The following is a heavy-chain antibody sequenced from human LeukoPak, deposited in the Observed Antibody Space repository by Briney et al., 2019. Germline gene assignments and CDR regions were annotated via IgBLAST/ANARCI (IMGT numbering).Heavy chain of an antibody. Sequence: SHTLSLMYSVSGRSLRCGGHYWSWIRQPPGKGLEWVGYMYYSRSTYYNPSLKSRVTISVDTSKHQVSLKLSSVTAADTAVYYCARGWTAMVNCDYWGQGTLVTVSS. CDR1: GRSLRCGGHY. CDR2: MYYSRST. CDR3: ARGWTAMVNCDY. J-gene: IGHJ4*02. V-gene: IGHV4-31*03. D-gene: IGHD5-18*01.